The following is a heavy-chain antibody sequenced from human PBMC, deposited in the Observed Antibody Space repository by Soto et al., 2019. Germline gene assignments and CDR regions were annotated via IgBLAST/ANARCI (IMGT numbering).Heavy chain of an antibody. Sequence: EVQLLESGGGLVQPGGSLRLSCAASGFTFSSYALNWVRQAPGKGLEWVSVISGSGDNTYYADSVKGRFTISRDNFKNTLYLQMNSLRAEDTAVYYCATDLGTDDFWSAYYTYYYMDVWGKGTTVTVSS. CDR3: ATDLGTDDFWSAYYTYYYMDV. CDR1: GFTFSSYA. V-gene: IGHV3-23*01. CDR2: ISGSGDNT. D-gene: IGHD3-3*01. J-gene: IGHJ6*03.